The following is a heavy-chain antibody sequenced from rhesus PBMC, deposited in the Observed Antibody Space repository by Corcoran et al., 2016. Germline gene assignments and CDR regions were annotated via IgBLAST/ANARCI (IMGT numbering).Heavy chain of an antibody. CDR2: ISGSGGCT. Sequence: QLQLQDSGPGLVKPSETLSLTCAVSGGSISSPYWIWIRSPTRPGLEWIGRISGSGGCTDYNPSLKSRVIISKDTSKNQFSLKLSSVTAADTAVYYCARGGSGWCLDYWGQGVLVTVSS. CDR1: GGSISSPY. J-gene: IGHJ4*01. CDR3: ARGGSGWCLDY. D-gene: IGHD2-21*01. V-gene: IGHV4-173*01.